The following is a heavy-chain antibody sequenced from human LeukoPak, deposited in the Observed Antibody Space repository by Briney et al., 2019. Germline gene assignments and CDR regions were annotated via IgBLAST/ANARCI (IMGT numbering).Heavy chain of an antibody. CDR1: GYSISSGYY. J-gene: IGHJ4*02. V-gene: IGHV4-38-2*02. Sequence: SETLSLTCTVSGYSISSGYYWGWIRQPPGKGLEWIGSIYHSGSTYYNPSLKSRVTISVDTSKNQFSLKLSSVTAADTAVYYCAAGDKYYFDYWGQGTLVTVSS. D-gene: IGHD3-10*01. CDR3: AAGDKYYFDY. CDR2: IYHSGST.